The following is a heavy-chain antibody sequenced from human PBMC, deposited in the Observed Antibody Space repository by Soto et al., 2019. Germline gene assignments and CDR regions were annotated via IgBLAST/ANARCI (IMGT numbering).Heavy chain of an antibody. CDR2: IYYTGTT. V-gene: IGHV4-59*01. CDR3: AHYGDYIDY. J-gene: IGHJ4*02. D-gene: IGHD4-17*01. CDR1: GGSIGSYY. Sequence: LPETLSLTCTVSGGSIGSYYWTWIRQSPGKGLEWIGYIYYTGTTNYNPSLKSRVTISLDTSKNQFSLNLNSVSAADTALYYCAHYGDYIDYWGQGTLVTVSS.